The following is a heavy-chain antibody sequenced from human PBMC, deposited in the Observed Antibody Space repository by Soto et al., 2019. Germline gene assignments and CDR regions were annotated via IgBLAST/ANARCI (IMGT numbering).Heavy chain of an antibody. J-gene: IGHJ6*02. CDR3: AKGASGYYYYGMDV. CDR2: ISGSGGST. Sequence: EVQLLESGGGLVQPGGSLRLSCAASGFTFSRYAMSWVRQAPGKGLEWVSAISGSGGSTYYADSVKGRFTISRDNSKNTLYLQMSSLRAEDTAVYYCAKGASGYYYYGMDVWGLGTTVTVSS. V-gene: IGHV3-23*01. D-gene: IGHD3-10*01. CDR1: GFTFSRYA.